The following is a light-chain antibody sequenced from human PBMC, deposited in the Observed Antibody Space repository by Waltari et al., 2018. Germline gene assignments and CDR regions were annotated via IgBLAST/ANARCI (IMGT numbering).Light chain of an antibody. CDR3: QQRSNWLLT. V-gene: IGKV3-11*01. J-gene: IGKJ4*01. Sequence: EIVLTQSPATLSLSPGERATLSCRASQSVSSYLAWYQQKPGQAPRRLIYDASNGATGSPARFSGSGSGTDFTLTISSLEPEDFAVYYCQQRSNWLLTFGGGTKVEIK. CDR2: DAS. CDR1: QSVSSY.